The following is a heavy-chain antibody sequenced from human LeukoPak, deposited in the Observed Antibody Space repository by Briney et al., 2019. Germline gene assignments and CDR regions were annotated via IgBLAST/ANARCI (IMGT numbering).Heavy chain of an antibody. CDR1: GGTFSSYA. CDR2: IIPIFGTA. D-gene: IGHD3-3*01. V-gene: IGHV1-69*05. Sequence: ASVKVSCKASGGTFSSYAISWVRQAPGQGLEWMGGIIPIFGTANYAQKFQGRVTITTDESTSTAYMELSSLRSEDMAVYYCASDINRYYDSWSGYYYWGQGTLVTVSS. CDR3: ASDINRYYDSWSGYYY. J-gene: IGHJ4*02.